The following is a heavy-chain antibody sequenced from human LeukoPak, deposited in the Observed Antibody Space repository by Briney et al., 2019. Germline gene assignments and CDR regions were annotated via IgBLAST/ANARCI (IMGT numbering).Heavy chain of an antibody. CDR1: GFTFSNYN. Sequence: GGSLRLSCAASGFTFSNYNMNWVRQAPGKGLEWVGFIRSKAYGGTTEYAASVKGRFTISRDDSKSIAYLQMNSLKTEDTAVYYCTSAIRFLEWLRIDAFDIWGQGTMVTVSS. V-gene: IGHV3-49*04. CDR2: IRSKAYGGTT. J-gene: IGHJ3*02. CDR3: TSAIRFLEWLRIDAFDI. D-gene: IGHD3-3*01.